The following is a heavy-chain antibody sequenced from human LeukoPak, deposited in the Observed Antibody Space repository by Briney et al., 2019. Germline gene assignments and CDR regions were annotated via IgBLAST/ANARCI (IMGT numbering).Heavy chain of an antibody. V-gene: IGHV3-30*02. CDR2: IRYDGSNK. CDR3: AKVFGGIAAAGVDY. D-gene: IGHD6-13*01. Sequence: GGSLRLSCAASGFTFSSYGMHWVRQAPGKGPEWVAFIRYDGSNKYYADSVKGRLTISRDNSKNTLYLQMNSLRAEDTAVYYCAKVFGGIAAAGVDYWGQGTLVTVSS. CDR1: GFTFSSYG. J-gene: IGHJ4*02.